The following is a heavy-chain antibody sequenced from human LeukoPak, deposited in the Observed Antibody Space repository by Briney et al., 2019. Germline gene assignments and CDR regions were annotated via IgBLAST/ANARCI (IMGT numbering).Heavy chain of an antibody. CDR1: GFTFSSYE. CDR2: ISSSGSSM. V-gene: IGHV3-48*03. CDR3: ARGYYSDTTGYNPLDH. D-gene: IGHD3-22*01. J-gene: IGHJ4*02. Sequence: GGSLRLSCTASGFTFSSYEMNWVRQAPGKGLEWISYISSSGSSMSYADSVKGRFTISRDNAKNSMYLQMTSLRAGDAAVYYSARGYYSDTTGYNPLDHWGQGTLVTVSS.